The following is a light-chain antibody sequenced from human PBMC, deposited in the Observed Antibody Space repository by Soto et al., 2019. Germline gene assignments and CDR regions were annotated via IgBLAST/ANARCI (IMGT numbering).Light chain of an antibody. Sequence: EIVMTQSPATLSVSPGERATLSCRARQSVSSNLAWYQQKPGQAPRPLIYGASTRATGIPARFSGSGSGTEFTLTISSLQSEDFAIYYCQQYNDWPPTWTFGQGTKVEIQ. V-gene: IGKV3-15*01. J-gene: IGKJ1*01. CDR2: GAS. CDR1: QSVSSN. CDR3: QQYNDWPPTWT.